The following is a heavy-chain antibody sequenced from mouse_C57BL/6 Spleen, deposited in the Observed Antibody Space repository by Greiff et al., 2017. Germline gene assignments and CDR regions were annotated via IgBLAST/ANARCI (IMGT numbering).Heavy chain of an antibody. Sequence: EVMLVESGGGLVQPGGSLSLSCAASGFTFTDYYMSWVRQPPGKALEWLGFIRNKANGYTTEYSASVKGRFTISRDNSQSILYLQMNALRAEDSATYYCARYEGTRGFDYWGQGTTLTVSS. CDR2: IRNKANGYTT. D-gene: IGHD3-3*01. CDR3: ARYEGTRGFDY. V-gene: IGHV7-3*01. CDR1: GFTFTDYY. J-gene: IGHJ2*01.